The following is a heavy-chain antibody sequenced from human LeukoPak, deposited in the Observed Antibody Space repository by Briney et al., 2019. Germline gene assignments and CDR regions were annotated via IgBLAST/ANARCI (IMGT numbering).Heavy chain of an antibody. V-gene: IGHV3-30*02. Sequence: PGGSLRLSCVVSGFTFSGFGMHWVRQAPGKGLEWVAFIRYDGSNKYYADSVEGRFTISRDNSKNTLYLQMNSLRAEDTAVYYCAKDLYGGESLHYWGQGTLVTVSS. J-gene: IGHJ4*02. D-gene: IGHD4-23*01. CDR1: GFTFSGFG. CDR2: IRYDGSNK. CDR3: AKDLYGGESLHY.